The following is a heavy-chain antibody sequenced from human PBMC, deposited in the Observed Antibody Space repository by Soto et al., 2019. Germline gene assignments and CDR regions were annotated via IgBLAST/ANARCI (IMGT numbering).Heavy chain of an antibody. D-gene: IGHD6-19*01. Sequence: PGGSLRLSCAASGFTFSSYGMHWVRQAPGKGLEWVAVIWYDGSNKYYADSVKGRFTISRDNSKNTLYLQMNSLRAEDTAVYYCANVPAALASTSYCYYGMDVWGQGSSATASS. CDR1: GFTFSSYG. CDR2: IWYDGSNK. CDR3: ANVPAALASTSYCYYGMDV. J-gene: IGHJ6*02. V-gene: IGHV3-33*06.